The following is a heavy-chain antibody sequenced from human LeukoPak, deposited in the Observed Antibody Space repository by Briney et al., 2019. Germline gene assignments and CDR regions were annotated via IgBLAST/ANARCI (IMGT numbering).Heavy chain of an antibody. CDR2: IIPIFGTA. Sequence: VASVKVSCKASGYTFTSYYMHWVRQAPGQGLEWMGGIIPIFGTANYAQKFQGRVTITADQSTSTAYMELSSLRSEDTAVYYCARDHESGGYSGYDPFDYWGQGTLVTVSS. CDR3: ARDHESGGYSGYDPFDY. CDR1: GYTFTSYY. J-gene: IGHJ4*02. V-gene: IGHV1-69*13. D-gene: IGHD5-12*01.